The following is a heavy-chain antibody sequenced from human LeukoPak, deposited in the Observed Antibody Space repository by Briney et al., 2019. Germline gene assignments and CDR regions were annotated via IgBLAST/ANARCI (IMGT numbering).Heavy chain of an antibody. Sequence: PGGSLRLSCAASGFTFSNYAMSWVRQAPGKGLEWVSAISGSGGTTYYADSVKGRFTISRDNSKNTLYLQMNSLRAEDTAVYYCAKDVCSSASCRTFGYWGQGTLVTVSS. V-gene: IGHV3-23*01. D-gene: IGHD2-2*01. CDR3: AKDVCSSASCRTFGY. CDR1: GFTFSNYA. CDR2: ISGSGGTT. J-gene: IGHJ4*02.